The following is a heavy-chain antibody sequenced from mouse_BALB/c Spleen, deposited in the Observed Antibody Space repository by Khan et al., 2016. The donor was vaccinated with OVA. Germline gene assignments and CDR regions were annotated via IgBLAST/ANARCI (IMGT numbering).Heavy chain of an antibody. D-gene: IGHD2-14*01. Sequence: VQLQESGAELARPGASVKMSCKASGYTFTSYTIHWIKKRPGQGLEWIGYINPSNGYTNYNQKFKDKATLTTDKSSTTAYLPLSSLTSDDSAVYNCVRDGAYHRNDGWFAYWGQGTLVTVSA. J-gene: IGHJ3*01. V-gene: IGHV1-4*01. CDR2: INPSNGYT. CDR1: GYTFTSYT. CDR3: VRDGAYHRNDGWFAY.